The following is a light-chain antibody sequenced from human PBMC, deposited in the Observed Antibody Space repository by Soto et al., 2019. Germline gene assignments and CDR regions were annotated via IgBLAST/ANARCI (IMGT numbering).Light chain of an antibody. CDR2: DVS. Sequence: QSVMTQLASVSASPGQSITISCTGSSSDVGGYNYVSWYQQHPGKAPKLMIYDVSKRPSGVPDRSSGSKSGNTASLTISGLQAEDEADYYCCSYAGTYTFGVFGTGTKVT. V-gene: IGLV2-11*01. CDR3: CSYAGTYTFGV. CDR1: SSDVGGYNY. J-gene: IGLJ1*01.